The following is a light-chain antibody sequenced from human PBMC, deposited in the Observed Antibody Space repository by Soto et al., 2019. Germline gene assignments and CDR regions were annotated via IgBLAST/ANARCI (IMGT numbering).Light chain of an antibody. CDR3: PQAITFPLT. CDR2: AAS. V-gene: IGKV1-12*01. CDR1: QDISTW. J-gene: IGKJ4*01. Sequence: DIQMTQTPSSVAASVGDRGTITCRASQDISTWLAGYQQKPGKAPKLLIYAASSLESGVPSRFSGSGSGTDFTLTISSLQPEDFATYCCPQAITFPLTFGGGTKVEI.